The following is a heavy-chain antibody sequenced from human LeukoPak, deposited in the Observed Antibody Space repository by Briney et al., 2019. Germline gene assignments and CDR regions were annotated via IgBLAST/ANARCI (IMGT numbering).Heavy chain of an antibody. J-gene: IGHJ4*02. CDR2: IRDDGSSK. D-gene: IGHD2-15*01. Sequence: PGGSLRLSCAASGFTFSTYGMQWARQAPGKGLEWVTFIRDDGSSKHYADSVKGRFTISRDNSKNTLYLQMNSLRAEDTAVYYCAKSGLNRFDYWGQGTLVTVSS. V-gene: IGHV3-30*02. CDR3: AKSGLNRFDY. CDR1: GFTFSTYG.